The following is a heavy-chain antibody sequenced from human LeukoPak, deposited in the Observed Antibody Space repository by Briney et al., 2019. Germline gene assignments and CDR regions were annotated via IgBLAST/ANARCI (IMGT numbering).Heavy chain of an antibody. Sequence: GGSLRLSCAASGFTFSSYSMNWVRQAPGKGLEWVSYISSSSSTIYYADSVKGRFTISRDNAKNSLYLQMNSLRAEDTAVYYCASLVSSFWCGKSTYDFDYWGQGTLVTVSS. J-gene: IGHJ4*02. D-gene: IGHD3-3*01. CDR2: ISSSSSTI. V-gene: IGHV3-48*01. CDR3: ASLVSSFWCGKSTYDFDY. CDR1: GFTFSSYS.